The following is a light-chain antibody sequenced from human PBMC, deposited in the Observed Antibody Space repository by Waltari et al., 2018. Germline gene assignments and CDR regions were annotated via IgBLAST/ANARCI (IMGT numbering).Light chain of an antibody. CDR1: SLRTSY. CDR3: SSRNGRANHVV. Sequence: SSELTQDPAVSVALGQTVRFTCQGDSLRTSYASWYQLKPGQAPVLVIYGKDNRPSGIPDRISGYSSGTTSSLTFTGAQAEDEADYYCSSRNGRANHVVFAGGTKVTVL. V-gene: IGLV3-19*01. CDR2: GKD. J-gene: IGLJ2*01.